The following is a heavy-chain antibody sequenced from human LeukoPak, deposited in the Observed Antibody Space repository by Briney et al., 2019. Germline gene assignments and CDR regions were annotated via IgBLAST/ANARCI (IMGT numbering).Heavy chain of an antibody. CDR3: AKEGDYYGMDV. CDR2: ISYDGSNK. Sequence: PGGSLRLSCTASGFTFSSYGMHWVRQAPGKGLEWVAVISYDGSNKDYADSVKGRFTISRDDSKNTLYLQVNSLRVEDTAVYYCAKEGDYYGMDVWGQGTTVTVSS. J-gene: IGHJ6*02. D-gene: IGHD1-26*01. CDR1: GFTFSSYG. V-gene: IGHV3-30*18.